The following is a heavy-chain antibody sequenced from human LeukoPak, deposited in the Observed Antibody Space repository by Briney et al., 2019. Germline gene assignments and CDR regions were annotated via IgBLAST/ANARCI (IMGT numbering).Heavy chain of an antibody. CDR2: INPSGGST. V-gene: IGHV1-46*01. Sequence: ASVKVSSKASGYTFTSYYMHWVRQAPGQGLEWMGIINPSGGSTSYAQKFQGRVTMTRDTSTSTVYMELSSLRSEDTAVYYCARLGRRRGYDFWSGYYAHDAFDIWGQGTMVTVSS. CDR1: GYTFTSYY. J-gene: IGHJ3*02. CDR3: ARLGRRRGYDFWSGYYAHDAFDI. D-gene: IGHD3-3*01.